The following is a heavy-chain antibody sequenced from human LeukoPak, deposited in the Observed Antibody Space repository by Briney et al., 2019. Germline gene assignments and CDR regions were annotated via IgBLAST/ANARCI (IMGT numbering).Heavy chain of an antibody. V-gene: IGHV4-30-4*07. Sequence: SSETLSLTCTVSGGSISRSGYSWSWIRQPPGKGLDWIAYIYYTGSTYYNPSLKSRVTISLDTSKNQFSLKLTSVTAADTAVYYCARGGDSSGYEGRFDPWGQGTLVTVSS. CDR2: IYYTGST. J-gene: IGHJ5*02. D-gene: IGHD3-22*01. CDR1: GGSISRSGYS. CDR3: ARGGDSSGYEGRFDP.